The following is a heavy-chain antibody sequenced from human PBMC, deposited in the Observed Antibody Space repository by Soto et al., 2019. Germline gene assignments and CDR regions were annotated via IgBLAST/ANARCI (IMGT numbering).Heavy chain of an antibody. J-gene: IGHJ4*02. CDR3: ASDSHAVDLGY. Sequence: LRLSCAASGFSFSDSYMSWIRQAPGKGLEWVSYISRGGSVIYYADSVKGRSTISRGDAKNSLYLQMNSLRAEDTAIYYCASDSHAVDLGYWGQGTLVTVSS. CDR1: GFSFSDSY. CDR2: ISRGGSVI. D-gene: IGHD3-10*01. V-gene: IGHV3-11*01.